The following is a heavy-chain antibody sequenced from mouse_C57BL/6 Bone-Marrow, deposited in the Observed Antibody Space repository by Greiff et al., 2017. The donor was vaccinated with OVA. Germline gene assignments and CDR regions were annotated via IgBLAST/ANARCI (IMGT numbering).Heavy chain of an antibody. V-gene: IGHV5-4*03. Sequence: EVNVVESGGGLVKPGGSLKLSCAASGFTFSSYAMSWVRQTPEKRLEWVATISDGGSYTYYPDNVKGRFTISRDNAKNNLYLQMSHLKSEDTAMYYCARLTFYAMDYWGQGTSVTVSS. CDR3: ARLTFYAMDY. CDR1: GFTFSSYA. CDR2: ISDGGSYT. J-gene: IGHJ4*01.